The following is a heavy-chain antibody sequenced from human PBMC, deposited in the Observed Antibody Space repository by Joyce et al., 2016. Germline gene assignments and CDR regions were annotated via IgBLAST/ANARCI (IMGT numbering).Heavy chain of an antibody. CDR2: IYYSGST. CDR3: ARRPVAGSHIRVNAFDI. J-gene: IGHJ3*02. Sequence: GSISSGSYYWGWIRQPPGKGLEWIGSIYYSGSTYYNPSLKSRVTISVDTSENQFFLNLNSVTAADTAVYYCARRPVAGSHIRVNAFDIWGQGTTVTVSS. V-gene: IGHV4-39*01. CDR1: GSISSGSYY. D-gene: IGHD6-19*01.